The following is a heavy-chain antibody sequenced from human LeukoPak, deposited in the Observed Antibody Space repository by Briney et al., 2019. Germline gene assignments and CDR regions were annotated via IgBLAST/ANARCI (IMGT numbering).Heavy chain of an antibody. CDR1: GFTFSSYG. J-gene: IGHJ4*02. CDR2: IRYDGSNK. Sequence: GGSLRLSCAASGFTFSSYGMHWVRQAPGKGLEWVAFIRYDGSNKYYADSVKGRFTISRDNSKNTLYLQMNSLRAEDTAVYYCAKDAVEQVVPLDYFDFWGQGTLVTVSS. D-gene: IGHD6-13*01. V-gene: IGHV3-30*02. CDR3: AKDAVEQVVPLDYFDF.